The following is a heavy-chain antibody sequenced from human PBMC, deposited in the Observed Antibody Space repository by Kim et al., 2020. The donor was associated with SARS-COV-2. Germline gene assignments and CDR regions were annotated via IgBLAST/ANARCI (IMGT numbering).Heavy chain of an antibody. Sequence: SETLSLTCAVYGGSFNDYYWSWIRQPPGKGLEWIGEINHSGFTNYNPSLKSRVTISVDTSRKQLSLKLNSVTAADTAVYFCVRGPKRMIVVDYYYYGMDVWGQGTTVTVSS. CDR3: VRGPKRMIVVDYYYYGMDV. J-gene: IGHJ6*02. CDR2: INHSGFT. CDR1: GGSFNDYY. D-gene: IGHD3-22*01. V-gene: IGHV4-34*01.